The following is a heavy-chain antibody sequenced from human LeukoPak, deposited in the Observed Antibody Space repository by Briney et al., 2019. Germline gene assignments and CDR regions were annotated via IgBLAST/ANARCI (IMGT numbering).Heavy chain of an antibody. Sequence: GGSLRLSCAASGFTFSNYAMNWVRQAPGKGLEWVSTISSSGGSTHYTESVKGRFTISRDNSKNTVYLQMNSLRAEDTAVFYGARGHSSGWFFFDYWGQGTLVTVSS. J-gene: IGHJ4*02. D-gene: IGHD6-19*01. CDR3: ARGHSSGWFFFDY. CDR1: GFTFSNYA. CDR2: ISSSGGST. V-gene: IGHV3-23*01.